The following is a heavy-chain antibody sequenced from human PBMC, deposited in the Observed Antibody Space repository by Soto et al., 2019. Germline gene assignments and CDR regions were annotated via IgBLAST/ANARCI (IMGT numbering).Heavy chain of an antibody. CDR2: IYYSGST. D-gene: IGHD5-12*01. J-gene: IGHJ4*02. CDR3: ARVQYSGYDSVADY. CDR1: GGSISSGDYY. V-gene: IGHV4-30-4*01. Sequence: TLSLTCTVSGGSISSGDYYWSWIRQPPGKGLEWIGYIYYSGSTYYNPSLKSRVTISVDTSKNQFSLKLSSVTAADTAVYYCARVQYSGYDSVADYWGQGTLVTVSS.